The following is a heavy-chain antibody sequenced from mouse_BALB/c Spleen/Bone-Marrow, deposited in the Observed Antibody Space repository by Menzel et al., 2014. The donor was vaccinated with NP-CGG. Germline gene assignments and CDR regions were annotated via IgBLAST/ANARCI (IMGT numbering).Heavy chain of an antibody. J-gene: IGHJ4*01. CDR1: GFSLTSYG. CDR3: ARDPRTGTGAMDY. V-gene: IGHV2-9*02. CDR2: IWAGGST. Sequence: VKLQESGPGLVTPSQSLSITCTVSGFSLTSYGLNWVRQPPGKGLEWLGVIWAGGSTNYSLALMSRLSISKDNSKSQVFLKMNSLQTDDTAMYYCARDPRTGTGAMDYWGQGTSVTVSS. D-gene: IGHD4-1*01.